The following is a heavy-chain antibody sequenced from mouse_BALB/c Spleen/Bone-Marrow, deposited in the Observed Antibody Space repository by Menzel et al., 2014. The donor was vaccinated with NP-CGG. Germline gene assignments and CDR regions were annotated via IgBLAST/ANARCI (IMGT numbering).Heavy chain of an antibody. Sequence: EVQRVESGGGLVKPGGSLKLSCAASGFTFXSYAMSWVRQTPEKRLEWVATISSGGCYTYYPDSVKGRFTISRDNAKNTLYLQMSSLRSEDTAMYYCARVITWYFDVWGAGTTVTVSS. CDR3: ARVITWYFDV. V-gene: IGHV5-9-3*01. CDR1: GFTFXSYA. CDR2: ISSGGCYT. J-gene: IGHJ1*01. D-gene: IGHD2-4*01.